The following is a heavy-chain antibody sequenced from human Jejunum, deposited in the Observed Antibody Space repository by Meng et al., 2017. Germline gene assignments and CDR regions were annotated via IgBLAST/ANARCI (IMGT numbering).Heavy chain of an antibody. J-gene: IGHJ4*02. CDR1: GDSISNSFY. CDR2: LHYNSGTS. D-gene: IGHD5-18*01. CDR3: VRDSHTYTYGNVFFDN. V-gene: IGHV4-38-2*02. Sequence: SETLSLTCSVSGDSISNSFYWGWIRQSPGKGLEWIGSLHYNSGTSYYSPSLKSRVTISGDTSKNQVSLKLNSATAADTAVYYCVRDSHTYTYGNVFFDNWGQGTLVTVSS.